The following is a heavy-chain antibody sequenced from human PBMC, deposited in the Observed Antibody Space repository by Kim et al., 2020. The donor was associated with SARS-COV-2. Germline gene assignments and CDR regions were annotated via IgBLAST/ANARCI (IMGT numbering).Heavy chain of an antibody. CDR3: AKDSETYYDYVWGSYRYFDY. V-gene: IGHV3-23*01. CDR2: ISGSGGST. J-gene: IGHJ4*02. CDR1: GFTFSSYA. Sequence: GGSLRLSCAASGFTFSSYAMSWVRQAPGKGLEWVSAISGSGGSTYYADSVKGRFTISRDNSKNTLYLQMNSLRAEYTAVYYCAKDSETYYDYVWGSYRYFDYCGQGTLVTVSS. D-gene: IGHD3-16*02.